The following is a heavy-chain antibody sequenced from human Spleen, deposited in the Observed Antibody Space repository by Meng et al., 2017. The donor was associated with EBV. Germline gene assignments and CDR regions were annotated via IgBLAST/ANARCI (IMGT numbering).Heavy chain of an antibody. CDR1: VFSLSTSGRG. J-gene: IGHJ4*02. Sequence: TLKQSCPPMVQPTHTSIMNGTFSVFSLSTSGRGVGWICHPPGNAQEWLALIYWDDDKRYSPSMKSRLTITKDTSKNQVVLTMTNMDPVDTATYYCAHIATRSAPHFDYWGQGTLVTVSS. CDR3: AHIATRSAPHFDY. CDR2: IYWDDDK. V-gene: IGHV2-5*02.